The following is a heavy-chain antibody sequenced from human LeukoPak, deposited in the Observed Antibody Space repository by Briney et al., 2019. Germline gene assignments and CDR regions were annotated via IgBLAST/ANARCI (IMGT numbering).Heavy chain of an antibody. Sequence: SETLSLTCTVSGDSISSYYWSWIRQPPGKGLEWIGYIYYSGSTNYNPSLKSRVTISVGTSKNQVSLKLSSVTAADTAVYHCARGLNWFAYWGQGTLVTVSS. V-gene: IGHV4-59*01. CDR3: ARGLNWFAY. CDR1: GDSISSYY. CDR2: IYYSGST. D-gene: IGHD3-9*01. J-gene: IGHJ4*02.